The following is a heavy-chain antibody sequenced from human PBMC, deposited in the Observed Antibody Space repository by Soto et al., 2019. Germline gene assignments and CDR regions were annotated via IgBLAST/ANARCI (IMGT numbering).Heavy chain of an antibody. CDR2: INPNSGGT. D-gene: IGHD4-17*01. CDR1: GYTFTSHY. Sequence: GASVKVSCKASGYTFTSHYIHWVRQAPGQGLEWMGWINPNSGGTNYAQKFQGWVTMTRDTSISTAYMELSRLRSDDTAVYYCARDGDYGAENWFDPWGQGTLVTVSS. CDR3: ARDGDYGAENWFDP. J-gene: IGHJ5*02. V-gene: IGHV1-2*04.